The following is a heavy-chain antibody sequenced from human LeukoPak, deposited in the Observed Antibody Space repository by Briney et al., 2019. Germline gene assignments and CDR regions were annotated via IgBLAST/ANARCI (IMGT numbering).Heavy chain of an antibody. Sequence: PSETLSLTCTVSGGSISSYYWSWIRQPPGKGLEWIGYIYYSESTNYNPSLKSRVTMSADTSKNQFSLKLSSVTAADTAVYYCGRTEYYFDYWGQGTLVTVSS. V-gene: IGHV4-59*01. D-gene: IGHD3-10*01. CDR2: IYYSEST. CDR1: GGSISSYY. J-gene: IGHJ4*02. CDR3: GRTEYYFDY.